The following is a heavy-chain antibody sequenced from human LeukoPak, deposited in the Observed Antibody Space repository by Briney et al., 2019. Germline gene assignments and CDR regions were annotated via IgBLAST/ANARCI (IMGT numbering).Heavy chain of an antibody. V-gene: IGHV4-61*02. CDR1: GGSISSGSYY. D-gene: IGHD6-19*01. CDR2: IYTSGST. CDR3: ARDGQWLDNFDY. J-gene: IGHJ4*01. Sequence: SETLSLTCTVSGGSISSGSYYWSWIRQPAGKGLEWIGRIYTSGSTNYNPSLKSRVTISVDTSKNQFSLKLSSVTAADTAVYYCARDGQWLDNFDYWGQGTLVTVFS.